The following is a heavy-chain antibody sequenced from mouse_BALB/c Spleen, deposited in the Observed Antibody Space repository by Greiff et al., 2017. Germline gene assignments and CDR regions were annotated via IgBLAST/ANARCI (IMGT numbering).Heavy chain of an antibody. CDR2: ISYSGST. CDR3: AREEGGFAY. CDR1: GYSITSDYA. Sequence: VQLQQSGPGLVKPSQSLSLTCTVTGYSITSDYAWNWIRQFPGNKLEWMGYISYSGSTSYNPSLKSRISITRDTSKNQFFLQLNSVTTEDTATYYCAREEGGFAYWGQGTLVTVAA. J-gene: IGHJ3*01. V-gene: IGHV3-2*02.